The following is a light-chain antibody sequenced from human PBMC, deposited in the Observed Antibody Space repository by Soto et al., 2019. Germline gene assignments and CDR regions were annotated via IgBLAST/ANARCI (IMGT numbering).Light chain of an antibody. V-gene: IGLV2-14*01. CDR3: SSYTSSSTLYV. J-gene: IGLJ1*01. CDR2: DVS. Sequence: QSVLTQPASVSGSPGQSITISCTGTSSDVGGYNYVSWYQQHPGKAPKLMIYDVSNRLSGVSNRFSGSKSCNTASLTISGLQAEDEADYYCSSYTSSSTLYVFGTGTKVTVL. CDR1: SSDVGGYNY.